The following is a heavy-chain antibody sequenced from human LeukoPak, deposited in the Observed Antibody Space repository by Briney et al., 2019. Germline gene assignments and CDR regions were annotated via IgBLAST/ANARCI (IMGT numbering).Heavy chain of an antibody. CDR3: ARGSGSYYQRYYFDY. J-gene: IGHJ4*02. D-gene: IGHD3-10*01. CDR2: INAGNGNT. CDR1: GYTFTSYA. Sequence: ASVKVSCKASGYTFTSYAMHWVRQAPGQRLEWMGWINAGNGNTKYSQEFQGRVTITRDTSASTAYMELSSLRSEDTAVYYCARGSGSYYQRYYFDYWGQGTLVTVSS. V-gene: IGHV1-3*03.